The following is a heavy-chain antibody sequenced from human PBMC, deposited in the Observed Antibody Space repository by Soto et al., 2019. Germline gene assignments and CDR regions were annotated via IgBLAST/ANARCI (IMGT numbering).Heavy chain of an antibody. J-gene: IGHJ6*02. CDR3: AKGRGHSEYQLLLTYYYGMDV. Sequence: GGSLRLSCAASGFTFSSYAMSWVRQAPGKGLEWVSAISGSGGSTYYADPVKGRFTISRDTSKNTLYLQMNSLRAVDTAVYYCAKGRGHSEYQLLLTYYYGMDVWGQGTTVTVSS. CDR2: ISGSGGST. V-gene: IGHV3-23*01. D-gene: IGHD2-2*01. CDR1: GFTFSSYA.